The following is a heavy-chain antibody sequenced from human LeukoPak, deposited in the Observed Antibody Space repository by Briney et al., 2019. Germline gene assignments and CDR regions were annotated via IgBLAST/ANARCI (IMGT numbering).Heavy chain of an antibody. J-gene: IGHJ4*02. CDR3: ASPIVGATTQYFDY. Sequence: TSETLSLTCTVSGASISSYYWGWIRQPPGKGLEWIGSIYYSGSTYYNPSLKSRVTISVDTSKNQFSLKLSSVTAADTAVYYCASPIVGATTQYFDYWGQGTLVTVSS. CDR1: GASISSYY. D-gene: IGHD1-26*01. V-gene: IGHV4-39*01. CDR2: IYYSGST.